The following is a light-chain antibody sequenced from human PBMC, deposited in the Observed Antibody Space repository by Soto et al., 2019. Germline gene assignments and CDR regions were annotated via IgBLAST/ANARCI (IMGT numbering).Light chain of an antibody. CDR3: QHYNNWPPWA. V-gene: IGKV3-15*01. CDR2: GAS. CDR1: QSVSSN. Sequence: EIVMTQSPATLSVSPGERATLSCRASQSVSSNLAWYQQKPGQAPRLLIYGASTRATGLPARFSGSGSGTEFTLTISSLQSEGFAVDYCQHYNNWPPWAFGQGTKVVIK. J-gene: IGKJ1*01.